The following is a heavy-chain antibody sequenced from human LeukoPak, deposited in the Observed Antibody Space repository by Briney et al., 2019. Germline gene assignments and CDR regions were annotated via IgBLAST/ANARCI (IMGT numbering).Heavy chain of an antibody. Sequence: GGSLRLSCVASGFTFTIYGLHWVRQAPGKGLEWVAFISHNGKYQYYADSVKGRYTISRDDCKNTLYLQMNSLRAEDTALYSCAKDISGGYLDDWGQGTLVTVSS. CDR3: AKDISGGYLDD. V-gene: IGHV3-30*18. D-gene: IGHD3-10*01. CDR1: GFTFTIYG. J-gene: IGHJ4*02. CDR2: ISHNGKYQ.